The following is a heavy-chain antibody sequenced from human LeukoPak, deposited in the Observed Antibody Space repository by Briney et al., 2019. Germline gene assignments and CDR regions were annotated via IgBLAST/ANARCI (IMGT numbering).Heavy chain of an antibody. CDR2: INHRGGT. Sequence: SETLSLTCAVFGGSFSDYSWTWIRQTPGKGLEWIGEINHRGGTNYNPSLKSRLTISVDTSKNKFSLHLTSVTAADTAVYYCASGVGEFFPDAFNIWGQGTMVGVFS. CDR1: GGSFSDYS. D-gene: IGHD3-10*01. J-gene: IGHJ3*02. V-gene: IGHV4-34*01. CDR3: ASGVGEFFPDAFNI.